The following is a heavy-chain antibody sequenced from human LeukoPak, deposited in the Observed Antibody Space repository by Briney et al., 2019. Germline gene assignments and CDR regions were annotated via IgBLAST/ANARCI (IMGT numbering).Heavy chain of an antibody. V-gene: IGHV4-31*03. CDR1: GGSISSGGYY. D-gene: IGHD1-26*01. Sequence: SQTLSLTCTVSGGSISSGGYYWSWIRQHPGKGLEGGGYIYYSGSTYYKQSLKSRVTISVDTSKNQFSLKLSSVTAADPAVYYCARLTWELLFDYWGQGTLVTVSS. J-gene: IGHJ4*02. CDR2: IYYSGST. CDR3: ARLTWELLFDY.